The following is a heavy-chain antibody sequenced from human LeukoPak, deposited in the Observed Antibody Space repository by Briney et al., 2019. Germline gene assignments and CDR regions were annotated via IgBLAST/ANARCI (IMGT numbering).Heavy chain of an antibody. CDR3: AREMGLSDAFDI. V-gene: IGHV3-7*01. D-gene: IGHD3-16*02. CDR1: AFTISTYW. CDR2: IKQDGSEK. J-gene: IGHJ3*02. Sequence: GGSLRLSCTASAFTISTYWMSWVRQAPGKGLEWVANIKQDGSEKYYVDSVKGRFTISRDNAKNSLYLQMNSLRAEDTAVYYCAREMGLSDAFDIWGQRTMVTVSS.